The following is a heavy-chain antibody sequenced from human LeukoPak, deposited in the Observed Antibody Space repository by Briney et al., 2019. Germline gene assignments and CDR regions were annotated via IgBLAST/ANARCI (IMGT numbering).Heavy chain of an antibody. J-gene: IGHJ3*02. CDR1: GFTFSSYS. V-gene: IGHV3-21*01. CDR2: ISSSSYI. D-gene: IGHD3-3*01. CDR3: ARAYDFWALDAFDI. Sequence: GGSLRLSCTAYGFTFSSYSKNWVRQAPGKGLEWLSSISSSSYIYYADSVKGRFTISRDNAKNSLYLQMNSLRAEDTAVYYCARAYDFWALDAFDIWGPGTMVTVSS.